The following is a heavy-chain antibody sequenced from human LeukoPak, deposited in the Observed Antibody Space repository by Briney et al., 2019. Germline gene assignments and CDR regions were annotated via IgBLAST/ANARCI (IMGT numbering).Heavy chain of an antibody. CDR2: ISGNGGST. D-gene: IGHD1-26*01. CDR3: VKHDSGIRTQIDY. Sequence: GGSLRLSCAASGFIFSSYAMSWVRQAPGKGLEWVSGISGNGGSTYYADSVKGRFTISRDNSKNTLYVQMNSLRAEDTAVYYCVKHDSGIRTQIDYWGQGTLVTVSS. CDR1: GFIFSSYA. V-gene: IGHV3-23*01. J-gene: IGHJ4*02.